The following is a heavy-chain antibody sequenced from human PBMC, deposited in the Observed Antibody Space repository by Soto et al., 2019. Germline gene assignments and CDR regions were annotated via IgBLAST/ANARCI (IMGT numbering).Heavy chain of an antibody. J-gene: IGHJ4*02. D-gene: IGHD1-26*01. Sequence: PSETLSLTCAVYGGSFSGYYWSWFRQPPGKGLEWIGEINHSGSTNYNPSLKSRVTISVDTSKNQFSLKLSSVTAADTAVYYCARRAEVEIVYWGQGTLVTVAS. CDR1: GGSFSGYY. CDR2: INHSGST. V-gene: IGHV4-34*01. CDR3: ARRAEVEIVY.